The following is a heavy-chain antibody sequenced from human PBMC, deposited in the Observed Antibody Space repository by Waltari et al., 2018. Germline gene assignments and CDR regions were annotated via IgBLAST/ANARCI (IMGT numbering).Heavy chain of an antibody. V-gene: IGHV3-53*01. CDR2: IYSGGDT. D-gene: IGHD7-27*01. CDR1: GFTVGNNY. Sequence: EVQLVESGGGLIQPGGSVRLSCEVAGFTVGNNYIGWVRQAPGKGLEWVSVIYSGGDTYDADAVRGRFTISRDNSKNTLYLQMNSLRVEDTALYYCATWTGGSLGAFDNWGQGTMVTVSS. J-gene: IGHJ3*02. CDR3: ATWTGGSLGAFDN.